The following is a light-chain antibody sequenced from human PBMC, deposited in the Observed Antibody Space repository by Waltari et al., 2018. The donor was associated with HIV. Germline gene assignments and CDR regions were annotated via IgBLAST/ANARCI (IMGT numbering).Light chain of an antibody. CDR3: NSYTISSTLGV. Sequence: QSALTHPASVSGSPGQSITIPCTGTSSDVCGYTFVSLYQQHPGKAPILMIYDATNRPSGVSNRFSGSKSGNPASLTIAGLQAEDEADYYCNSYTISSTLGVFGGGTKLTVL. J-gene: IGLJ3*02. V-gene: IGLV2-14*01. CDR2: DAT. CDR1: SSDVCGYTF.